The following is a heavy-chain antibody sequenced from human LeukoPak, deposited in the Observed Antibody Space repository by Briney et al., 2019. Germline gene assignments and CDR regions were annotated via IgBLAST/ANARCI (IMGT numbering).Heavy chain of an antibody. Sequence: SVKVSCRASGGTFSSYAINWVRQAPGQGLEWTGRIIPIFGTANYAQKFQGRVTITTDESTSTAYMELSSLRSEDAAVYYCAETYYYGSGSYYGAFDIWGQGTMVTVSS. V-gene: IGHV1-69*05. D-gene: IGHD3-10*01. CDR3: AETYYYGSGSYYGAFDI. CDR1: GGTFSSYA. J-gene: IGHJ3*02. CDR2: IIPIFGTA.